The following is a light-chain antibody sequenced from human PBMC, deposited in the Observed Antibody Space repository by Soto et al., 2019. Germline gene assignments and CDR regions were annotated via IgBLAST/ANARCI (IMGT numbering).Light chain of an antibody. CDR3: QQYYSTTCT. CDR2: WAS. CDR1: QSVLYSSNNKNY. Sequence: DIVMTQSPDALAVSLGERATINCKSSQSVLYSSNNKNYLAWYQQKPGQPHNLLIYWASTRESGFPDLFSGSGSGTDFTLTISSLQADDVAVDYCQQYYSTTCTFGQGNKVEI. V-gene: IGKV4-1*01. J-gene: IGKJ1*01.